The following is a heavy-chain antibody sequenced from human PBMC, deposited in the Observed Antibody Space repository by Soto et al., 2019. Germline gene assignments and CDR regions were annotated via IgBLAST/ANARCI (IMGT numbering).Heavy chain of an antibody. CDR1: GGTFSSYT. D-gene: IGHD2-15*01. Sequence: QFQLVQSGAEVKKPGSSVKVSCKASGGTFSSYTISWVRQAPGQGLEWMGRIIPILGIANYAQKFQGRVTITADKSTSTAYMELSSLRSEDTSVYYCARVHAIIGRGDASDIWGQGTMVTVSS. CDR2: IIPILGIA. V-gene: IGHV1-69*02. CDR3: ARVHAIIGRGDASDI. J-gene: IGHJ3*02.